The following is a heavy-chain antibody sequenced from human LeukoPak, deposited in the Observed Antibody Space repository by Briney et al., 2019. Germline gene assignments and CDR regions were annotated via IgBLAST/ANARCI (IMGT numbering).Heavy chain of an antibody. D-gene: IGHD3-3*02. CDR2: IYSGGST. V-gene: IGHV3-53*01. J-gene: IGHJ3*02. CDR1: GFAVSSNY. Sequence: GGSLRLSCAASGFAVSSNYMSWVRQAPGKGLEWISVIYSGGSTYYADSVKGRFTISRDTSKSTLYLQMNGLRAEDTAVYYCARDVFSNDAFDIWGQGTMVTVSS. CDR3: ARDVFSNDAFDI.